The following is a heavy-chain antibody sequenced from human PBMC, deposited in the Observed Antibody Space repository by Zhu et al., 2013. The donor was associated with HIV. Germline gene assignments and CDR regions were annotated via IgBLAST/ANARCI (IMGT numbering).Heavy chain of an antibody. V-gene: IGHV1-69*01. CDR2: IIPIFGTA. CDR3: ARALYCSGTSCYTILYY. Sequence: QVQLVQSGAEVKKPGSSVKVSCKASGGTFSSYAISWVRQAPGQGLEWMGGIIPIFGTANYVQKSQGRVTITANESTSTAYMELSSLRSEDTAVYYCARALYCSGTSCYTILYYWGQGTLVTVSS. J-gene: IGHJ4*02. D-gene: IGHD2-2*02. CDR1: GGTFSSYA.